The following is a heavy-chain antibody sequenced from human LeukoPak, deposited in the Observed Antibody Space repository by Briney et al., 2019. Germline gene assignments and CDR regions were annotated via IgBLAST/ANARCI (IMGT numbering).Heavy chain of an antibody. Sequence: SETLSLTCGVSGGSFSSHYWTWIRQPPGKGLEWIGEINPRGSTNYSPSLESRVTVSADTSRNQLSLSLTSVTAADSAVYFCARGLRQGSAWSWGPKEKSYQYMDVWGTGTTVIVSS. CDR3: ARGLRQGSAWSWGPKEKSYQYMDV. CDR1: GGSFSSHY. V-gene: IGHV4-34*01. CDR2: INPRGST. D-gene: IGHD6-19*01. J-gene: IGHJ6*04.